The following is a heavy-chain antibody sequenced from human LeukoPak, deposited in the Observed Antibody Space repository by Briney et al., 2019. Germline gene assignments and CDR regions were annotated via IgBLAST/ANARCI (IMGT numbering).Heavy chain of an antibody. CDR2: ISSSGSTI. J-gene: IGHJ6*02. CDR1: GFTFSDYY. D-gene: IGHD3-10*01. Sequence: GGSLRLSCAASGFTFSDYYMSWIRQAPGKGLEWVSYISSSGSTIYYADSVKGRFTISRDNAKNSLYLQMNSLRAEDTAVHYCARDARSGDYYYGMDVWGQGTTVTVSS. V-gene: IGHV3-11*04. CDR3: ARDARSGDYYYGMDV.